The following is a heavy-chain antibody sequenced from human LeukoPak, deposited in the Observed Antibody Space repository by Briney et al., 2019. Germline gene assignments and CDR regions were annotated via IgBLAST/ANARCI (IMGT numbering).Heavy chain of an antibody. J-gene: IGHJ6*02. CDR1: GFTFDDYT. V-gene: IGHV3-43*01. CDR3: AKEERPAAANYYYYYGMDV. D-gene: IGHD2-2*01. Sequence: GGSLRLSCAASGFTFDDYTMHWVRQAPGKGLEWVSLISWDGGSTYYADSVKGRFTISRDNSKDSLYLQMNSLRTEDTALYYCAKEERPAAANYYYYYGMDVWGQGTTVTVSS. CDR2: ISWDGGST.